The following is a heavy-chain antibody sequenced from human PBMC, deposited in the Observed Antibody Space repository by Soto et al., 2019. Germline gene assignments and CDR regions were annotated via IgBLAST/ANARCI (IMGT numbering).Heavy chain of an antibody. Sequence: LEALSLTWTVSGGSINSYYGSWIRQPPGKGLEWIGYIYYSGSTNYNPSLKSRVTMSVDTSKNQFSLKLSSVTAADTAVYYCARWGVDTAMVTEWFDPWGQGTLVTVSS. CDR1: GGSINSYY. J-gene: IGHJ5*02. V-gene: IGHV4-59*08. CDR3: ARWGVDTAMVTEWFDP. CDR2: IYYSGST. D-gene: IGHD5-18*01.